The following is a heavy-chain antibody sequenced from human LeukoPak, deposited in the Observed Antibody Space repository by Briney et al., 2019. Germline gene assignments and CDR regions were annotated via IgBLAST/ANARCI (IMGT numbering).Heavy chain of an antibody. V-gene: IGHV4-31*02. CDR1: GFTFSSYA. CDR3: GSLATPGLYFDY. CDR2: IHHSGST. D-gene: IGHD6-6*01. Sequence: LRLSCAASGFTFSSYAMSWVRQHPGKGLEWIGYIHHSGSTFYNPSLKSRITISVDTSKYQFSLRLRSVTAADTAVYYCGSLATPGLYFDYWGLGTLVTVSS. J-gene: IGHJ4*02.